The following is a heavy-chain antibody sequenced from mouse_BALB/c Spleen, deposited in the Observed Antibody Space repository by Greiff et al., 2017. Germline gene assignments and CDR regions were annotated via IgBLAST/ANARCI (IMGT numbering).Heavy chain of an antibody. CDR3: ARPIQYYGSAWFAY. J-gene: IGHJ3*01. V-gene: IGHV3-8*02. CDR2: ISYSGST. Sequence: EVQLQQSGPSLVKPSQTLSLTCSVTGDSITSGYWNWIRKFPGNKLEYMGYISYSGSTYYNPSLKSRISITRDTSKNQYYRQLNSVTTEDTATYYCARPIQYYGSAWFAYWGQGTLVTVSA. D-gene: IGHD1-2*01. CDR1: GDSITSGY.